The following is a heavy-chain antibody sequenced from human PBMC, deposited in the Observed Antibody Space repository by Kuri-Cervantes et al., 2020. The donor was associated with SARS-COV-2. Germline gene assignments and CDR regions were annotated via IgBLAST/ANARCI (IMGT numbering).Heavy chain of an antibody. D-gene: IGHD6-6*01. CDR1: GFTFSSYG. CDR3: ARSGIAARYDAFDI. Sequence: GESLKISCAASGFTFSSYGMHWVRQAPGKGLERVAVISYDGSNKYYADSVKGRFTISRDNSKNTLYLQMNSLRAEDTAVYYCARSGIAARYDAFDIWGQGTMVTVSS. J-gene: IGHJ3*02. CDR2: ISYDGSNK. V-gene: IGHV3-30*03.